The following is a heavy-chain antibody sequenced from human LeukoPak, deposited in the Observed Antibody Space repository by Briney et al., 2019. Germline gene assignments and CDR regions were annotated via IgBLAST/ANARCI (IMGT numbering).Heavy chain of an antibody. J-gene: IGHJ4*02. Sequence: ASVKVSCKASGYTFTSYGISWVRQAPGQGLEWMGWISAYNGNTNYAQKLQGRVTMTTDTSTSPACMELRSLRSDDTAVYYCARSPGRYGGNSAKVYWGQGTLVTVSS. V-gene: IGHV1-18*01. CDR1: GYTFTSYG. D-gene: IGHD4-23*01. CDR2: ISAYNGNT. CDR3: ARSPGRYGGNSAKVY.